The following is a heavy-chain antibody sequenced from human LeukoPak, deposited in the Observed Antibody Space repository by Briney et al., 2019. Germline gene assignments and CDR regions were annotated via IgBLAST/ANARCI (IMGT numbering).Heavy chain of an antibody. J-gene: IGHJ6*03. CDR2: IYTSGRT. D-gene: IGHD1-26*01. V-gene: IGHV4-4*07. CDR3: ARESGIRGYYYMDV. Sequence: SETLSLTCTLSGGSLSSYYWGGLRPPARGGREWIGRIYTSGRTNYTPSFQGRVTISVATSKNQFSLKLTSVTAADPAVYYRARESGIRGYYYMDVWGKGTTVTVSS. CDR1: GGSLSSYY.